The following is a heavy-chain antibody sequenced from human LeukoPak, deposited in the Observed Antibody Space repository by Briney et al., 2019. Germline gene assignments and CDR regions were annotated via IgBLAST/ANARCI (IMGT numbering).Heavy chain of an antibody. CDR1: GYTLTELS. J-gene: IGHJ4*02. CDR2: FDPEDGET. V-gene: IGHV1-24*01. CDR3: ATAPNWNDAPFDY. Sequence: ASVKVSCKVSGYTLTELSMHWVRQAPGKGLEWMGGFDPEDGETIYAQKFQGRVTMTEDTSTDTAYMELSSLRSEDTAVYYCATAPNWNDAPFDYWGQRTLVTVSS. D-gene: IGHD1-20*01.